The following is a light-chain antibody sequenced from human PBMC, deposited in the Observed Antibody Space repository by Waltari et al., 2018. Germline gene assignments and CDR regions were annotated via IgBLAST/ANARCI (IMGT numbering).Light chain of an antibody. CDR3: CSYAGDSLYV. CDR2: AVT. J-gene: IGLJ1*01. CDR1: SSDVRSYNY. Sequence: SSDVRSYNYVSWYQQYPGKAPKLLIYAVTQRPSGVSDRFSGSKSGNTASLTISGLQAEDEADYYCCSYAGDSLYVFGTGTTVTV. V-gene: IGLV2-23*02.